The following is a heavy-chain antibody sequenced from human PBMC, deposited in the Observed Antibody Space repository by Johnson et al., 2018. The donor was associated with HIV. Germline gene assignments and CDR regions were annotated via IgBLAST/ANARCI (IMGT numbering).Heavy chain of an antibody. V-gene: IGHV3-7*01. CDR1: GFTFNSYW. J-gene: IGHJ3*02. CDR2: IKQDGTEK. CDR3: ARGGYGEVFDI. Sequence: VQLVESGGGLVQPGGSLRLSCVVSGFTFNSYWMSWVRQAPGKGLEWVANIKQDGTEKYYVDSMKGRFTISRDNSKNTLYLQMGSLRAEDMAVYYCARGGYGEVFDIWGQGTMVTVSS. D-gene: IGHD4-17*01.